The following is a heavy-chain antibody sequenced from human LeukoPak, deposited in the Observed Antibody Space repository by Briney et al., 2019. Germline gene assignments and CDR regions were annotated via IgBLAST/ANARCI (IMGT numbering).Heavy chain of an antibody. CDR2: IYSGGST. CDR1: GFTVSSNY. D-gene: IGHD3-10*01. Sequence: GGSLRLSRAASGFTVSSNYMSWVRQAPGKGLEWVSVIYSGGSTYYADSVKGRFTISRDNSKNTLYPQMNSLRAEDTAVYYCARILVRGVLIRHVNWFDPWGQGTLVTVSS. CDR3: ARILVRGVLIRHVNWFDP. V-gene: IGHV3-66*01. J-gene: IGHJ5*02.